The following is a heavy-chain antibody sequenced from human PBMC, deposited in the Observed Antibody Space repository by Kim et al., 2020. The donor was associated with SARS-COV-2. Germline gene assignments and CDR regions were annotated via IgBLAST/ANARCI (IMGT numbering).Heavy chain of an antibody. J-gene: IGHJ4*02. CDR1: GFTFSSYA. Sequence: GGSLRLSCAASGFTFSSYAMHWVRQAPGKGLEWVAVISYDGSNKYYADSVKGRFTISRDNSKNTLYLQMNSLRAEDTAVYYCARDVLPYYYDSSGYPGGYFDYWGQGTLVTVSS. V-gene: IGHV3-30-3*01. D-gene: IGHD3-22*01. CDR3: ARDVLPYYYDSSGYPGGYFDY. CDR2: ISYDGSNK.